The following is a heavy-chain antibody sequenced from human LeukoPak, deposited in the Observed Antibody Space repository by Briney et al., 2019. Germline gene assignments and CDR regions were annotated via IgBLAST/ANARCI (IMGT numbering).Heavy chain of an antibody. CDR3: ARHDFWSGYYTFDY. J-gene: IGHJ4*02. CDR1: GGPISNYY. V-gene: IGHV4-59*08. D-gene: IGHD3-3*01. Sequence: SETLSLTCTVSGGPISNYYWYWIRQPPGKGLEWIGYIYYSGSTNYNPSLKSRVTISVDTSKNQFSLKLSSVTAADTAVYYCARHDFWSGYYTFDYWGQGTLVTVSS. CDR2: IYYSGST.